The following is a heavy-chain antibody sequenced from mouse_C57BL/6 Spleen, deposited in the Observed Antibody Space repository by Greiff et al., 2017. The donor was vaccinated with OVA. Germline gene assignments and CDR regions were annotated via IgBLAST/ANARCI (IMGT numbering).Heavy chain of an antibody. CDR3: ARKRDYGSGYAMDY. Sequence: QVQLKESGPGLVQPAQSLSITCTVSGFSLTSYGVHWVRQSPGKGLEWRGGIGSGGSKDYNAAFISRLSISKDNSKSQVFFKMNSLQADDTAIYYCARKRDYGSGYAMDYWGQGTSVTVSS. J-gene: IGHJ4*01. CDR2: IGSGGSK. V-gene: IGHV2-2*01. CDR1: GFSLTSYG. D-gene: IGHD1-1*01.